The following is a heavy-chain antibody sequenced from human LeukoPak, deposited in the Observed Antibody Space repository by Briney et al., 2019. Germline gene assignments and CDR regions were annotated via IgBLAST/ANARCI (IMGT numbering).Heavy chain of an antibody. V-gene: IGHV3-21*04. CDR1: GFNFYSYT. CDR2: ITGSSSYI. D-gene: IGHD1-1*01. J-gene: IGHJ4*02. Sequence: GGPLRLSCAASGFNFYSYTMLWLRQAPGKGLEGVSSITGSSSYISYADSVKGRFTISRDNAKNYLSLQMDSLSAEDTAVYYCARITTRYFDYWGQGTLVTVSS. CDR3: ARITTRYFDY.